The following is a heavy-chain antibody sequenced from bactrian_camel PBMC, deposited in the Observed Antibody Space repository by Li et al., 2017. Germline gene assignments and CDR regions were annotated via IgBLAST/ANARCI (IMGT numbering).Heavy chain of an antibody. D-gene: IGHD2*01. V-gene: IGHV3S53*01. J-gene: IGHJ7*01. Sequence: HVQLVESGGGSVQAGGSLKLSCEASGYTMRNCMGWFRQVPGKEREVIATLDSSGTTNYADSVKGRFTISEDNVKNTVLLQTNALKTEDTAVYYCVRSGGAKVQVTSQYDYGMDSWGKGTQVTVS. CDR2: LDSSGTT. CDR1: GYTMRNC.